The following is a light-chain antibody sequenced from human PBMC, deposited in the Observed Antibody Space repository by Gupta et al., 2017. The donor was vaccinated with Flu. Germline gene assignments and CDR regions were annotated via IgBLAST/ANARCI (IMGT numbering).Light chain of an antibody. V-gene: IGLV1-40*01. Sequence: QSVLTQPPSVSGAPGQRVAISCPGNRSNIGARYDVHWYQRFPERAPSLLISGNNNRPSAVPDRFSGSRSGTSASLAITGLQADDEADYYCQSYDNSLGGSWVFGVGTKLTVL. CDR2: GNN. J-gene: IGLJ3*02. CDR1: RSNIGARYD. CDR3: QSYDNSLGGSWV.